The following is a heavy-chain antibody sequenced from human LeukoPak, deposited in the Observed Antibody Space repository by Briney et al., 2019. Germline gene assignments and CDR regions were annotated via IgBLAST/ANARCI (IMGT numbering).Heavy chain of an antibody. CDR2: ISGSGGST. Sequence: GGSLRLSCAASGFTFSSSAMSWVRQAPGKGLEWVSAISGSGGSTYYADSVKGRFTISRDNSKNTLYLQMNSLRVEDTAVYYCAKVLRGSSWLPIDYWGQGTLVTVSS. V-gene: IGHV3-23*01. CDR1: GFTFSSSA. CDR3: AKVLRGSSWLPIDY. D-gene: IGHD6-13*01. J-gene: IGHJ4*02.